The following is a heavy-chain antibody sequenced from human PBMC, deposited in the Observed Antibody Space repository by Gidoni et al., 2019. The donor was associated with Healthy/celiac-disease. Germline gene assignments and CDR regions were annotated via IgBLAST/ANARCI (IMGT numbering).Heavy chain of an antibody. CDR1: GGSISSGGYY. V-gene: IGHV4-31*03. D-gene: IGHD6-6*01. CDR3: AQSHSSSYYYYYMDV. Sequence: QVQLQESGTGLVKPSQTLSLTCTVSGGSISSGGYYWSWIRQHPGKGLEWIGYIYYSGSTYYNPSLKSRVTISVDTSKNQFSLKLSSVTAADTAVYYCAQSHSSSYYYYYMDVWGKGTTVTVSS. J-gene: IGHJ6*03. CDR2: IYYSGST.